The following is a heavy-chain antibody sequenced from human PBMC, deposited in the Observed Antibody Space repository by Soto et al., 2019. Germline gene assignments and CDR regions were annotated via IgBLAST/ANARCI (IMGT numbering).Heavy chain of an antibody. CDR3: ARVGYYDSSCYYYAFDI. D-gene: IGHD3-22*01. CDR1: GGSISSGGYS. Sequence: PSETLSPTCAVSGGSISSGGYSWSWIRQPPGKGLEWIGYIYHSGSTYYNPSLKSRVTISVDRSKNQFSLKLSSVTAADTAVYYCARVGYYDSSCYYYAFDIWGQVTLVTLSS. J-gene: IGHJ3*02. CDR2: IYHSGST. V-gene: IGHV4-30-2*01.